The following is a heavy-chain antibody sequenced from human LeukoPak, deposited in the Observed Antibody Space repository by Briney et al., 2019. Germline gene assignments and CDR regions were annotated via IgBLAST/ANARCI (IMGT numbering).Heavy chain of an antibody. J-gene: IGHJ4*02. CDR1: GGSISSSVYY. Sequence: SETLSLTCTVSGGSISSSVYYWSWIRQPPGKGLEWIGEVNHLGRTNYNPSLKSRVTMSLDTSKKEVSLKLTSVTAADTAVYYCARGSASGIYPIDYWGQGTLVTVSS. CDR3: ARGSASGIYPIDY. D-gene: IGHD6-19*01. CDR2: VNHLGRT. V-gene: IGHV4-39*07.